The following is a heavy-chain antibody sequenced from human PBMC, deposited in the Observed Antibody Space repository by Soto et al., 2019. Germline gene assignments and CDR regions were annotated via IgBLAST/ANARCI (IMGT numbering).Heavy chain of an antibody. J-gene: IGHJ6*02. V-gene: IGHV4-30-4*01. Sequence: QVQLQESGPGLVKPSQTLSLTCTVSGGSISSGDYYWSWIRQPPGKGLEWIGYIYYSGSTYYNPSLKSRVTISVDTSKNQFSLKLSSVTAADTAVYYCARDVRFLEWPRLHYYGMDVWGQGTTVTVSS. CDR1: GGSISSGDYY. CDR3: ARDVRFLEWPRLHYYGMDV. CDR2: IYYSGST. D-gene: IGHD3-3*01.